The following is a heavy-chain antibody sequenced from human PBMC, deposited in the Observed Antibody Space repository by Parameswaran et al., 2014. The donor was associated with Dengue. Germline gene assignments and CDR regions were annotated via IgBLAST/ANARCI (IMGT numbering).Heavy chain of an antibody. CDR2: INHSGST. CDR1: GGSFSGYY. J-gene: IGHJ6*02. V-gene: IGHV4-34*01. CDR3: ARVGGHGGYSSSWYRRDFIMDV. Sequence: AGGSLRLSCAVYGGSFSGYYWSWIRQPPGKGLEWIGEINHSGSTNYNPSLKSRVTISVDTSKNQFSLKLSSVTAADTAVYYCARVGGHGGYSSSWYRRDFIMDVWGQGPRSPSP. D-gene: IGHD6-13*01.